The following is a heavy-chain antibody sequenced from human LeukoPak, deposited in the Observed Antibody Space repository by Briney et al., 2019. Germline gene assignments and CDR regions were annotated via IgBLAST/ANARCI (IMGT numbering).Heavy chain of an antibody. J-gene: IGHJ4*02. CDR3: AVQYGDFYDF. CDR1: GYRFSSYW. CDR2: LHPGDSDI. V-gene: IGHV5-51*01. Sequence: RSGESLKISCRGSGYRFSSYWITWVRQMPGKRPEWLGILHPGDSDIRHSPSFEGQVTMSADTSTSTAYLQLNSLKASDTGTYYCAVQYGDFYDFWGQGTQVTVST. D-gene: IGHD2/OR15-2a*01.